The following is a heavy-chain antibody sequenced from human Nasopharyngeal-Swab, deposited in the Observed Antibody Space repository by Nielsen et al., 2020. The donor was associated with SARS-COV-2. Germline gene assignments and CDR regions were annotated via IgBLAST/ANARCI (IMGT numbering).Heavy chain of an antibody. CDR3: ARDPGTLYYYYYMDV. CDR2: IYYSGST. V-gene: IGHV4-59*01. J-gene: IGHJ6*03. Sequence: WKGLEWIGYIYYSGSTNYNPSLKSRVTISVDTSKNQFSLKLSSVTAADTAVYYCARDPGTLYYYYYMDVWGKGTTVTVSS.